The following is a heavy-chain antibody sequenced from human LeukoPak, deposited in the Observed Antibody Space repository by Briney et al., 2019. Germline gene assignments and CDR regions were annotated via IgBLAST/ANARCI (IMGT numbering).Heavy chain of an antibody. CDR2: IDTVGNT. CDR3: IRIRTGEHQYGMDV. V-gene: IGHV3-13*01. J-gene: IGHJ6*02. D-gene: IGHD7-27*01. CDR1: GFTFSSYD. Sequence: PGGSLRLSCAASGFTFSSYDMHWVRQLTGKGLEWVSAIDTVGNTYYAGSVKGRFTISRENAKNSLYLQMNSLRDGDTAVYYCIRIRTGEHQYGMDVWGQGTTVTVSS.